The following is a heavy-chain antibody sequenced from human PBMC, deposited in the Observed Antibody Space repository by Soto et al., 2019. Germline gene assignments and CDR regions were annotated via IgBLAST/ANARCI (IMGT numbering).Heavy chain of an antibody. D-gene: IGHD1-1*01. CDR3: AKIISRGTGDAFHV. J-gene: IGHJ3*01. Sequence: QVLLVESGGGVVQPGRSLRLSCAASGFDFSDYRMHWVRQAPGTGLDWVGAISQDGTEKFYGESTLGRFTISRDNSERTLSLQMDSLRPEDTAVYFCAKIISRGTGDAFHVWGQGTKVTVSS. V-gene: IGHV3-30*18. CDR1: GFDFSDYR. CDR2: ISQDGTEK.